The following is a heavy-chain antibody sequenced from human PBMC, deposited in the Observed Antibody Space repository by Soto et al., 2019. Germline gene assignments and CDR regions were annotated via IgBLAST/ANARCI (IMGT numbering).Heavy chain of an antibody. CDR1: GGSFSGYY. CDR3: ARANGYCSSTSCSYCPNWFDP. J-gene: IGHJ5*02. D-gene: IGHD2-2*01. V-gene: IGHV4-34*01. CDR2: INHSGST. Sequence: SETLPLTCAVYGGSFSGYYWSWIRQPPGKGLEWIGEINHSGSTNYNPSLKSRVTISVDTSKNQFSLKLSSVTAADTAVYYCARANGYCSSTSCSYCPNWFDPWGQGTLVTVSS.